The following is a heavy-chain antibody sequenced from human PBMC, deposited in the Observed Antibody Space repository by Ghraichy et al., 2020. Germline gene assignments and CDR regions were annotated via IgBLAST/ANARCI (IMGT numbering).Heavy chain of an antibody. CDR1: GFTFNNYW. J-gene: IGHJ4*02. CDR2: IKPDGSEK. D-gene: IGHD2-15*01. V-gene: IGHV3-7*01. Sequence: GGSLRLSCTASGFTFNNYWMTWVRQAPGKGLEWVANIKPDGSEKYYVDSVKGRFTISRDNARNSLYLQMNSLRDEDTAVYNCARGVPSGIDYFDYWGQGTLFTVSS. CDR3: ARGVPSGIDYFDY.